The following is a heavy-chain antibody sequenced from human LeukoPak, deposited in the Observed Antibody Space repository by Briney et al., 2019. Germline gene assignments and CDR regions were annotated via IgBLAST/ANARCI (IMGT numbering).Heavy chain of an antibody. V-gene: IGHV3-30*04. D-gene: IGHD4-17*01. Sequence: WRSLRLSCAASGFTFSSYAMHWVRQAPGKGLEWVAVISYDGSNKYYADSVKGRFTISRGNSKNTLYLQMNSLRAEDTDVYYCERTDGYSTVTASLGYWGQGPLVTVSS. CDR2: ISYDGSNK. J-gene: IGHJ4*02. CDR3: ERTDGYSTVTASLGY. CDR1: GFTFSSYA.